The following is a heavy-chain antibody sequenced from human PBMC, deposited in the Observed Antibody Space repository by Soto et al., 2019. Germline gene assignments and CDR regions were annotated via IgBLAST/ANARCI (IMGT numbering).Heavy chain of an antibody. Sequence: ASVKVSCKASGGTFSSYAISWVRQAPGQGLEWMGWMNPNSGNTGYAQKFQGRVTLTRNTSLNTAYMELSSLTSEDTAVYYCARDGVFRGVVIFLTSWGQGTWVAVSS. D-gene: IGHD3-10*01. V-gene: IGHV1-8*02. CDR3: ARDGVFRGVVIFLTS. CDR2: MNPNSGNT. CDR1: GGTFSSYA. J-gene: IGHJ4*02.